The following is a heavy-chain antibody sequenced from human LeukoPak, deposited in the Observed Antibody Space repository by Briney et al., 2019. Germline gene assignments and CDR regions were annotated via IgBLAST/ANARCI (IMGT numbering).Heavy chain of an antibody. V-gene: IGHV4-39*07. D-gene: IGHD3-22*01. J-gene: IGHJ4*02. Sequence: SETLSLTCTVSDGSISSSSYFWGWIRQPPGMRLEWVGNIYYSGSTFYNPSLKSRVTISVDTSKNQFSLKLSSVTAADTAVYYCATTLRIYDSGGYYSSYYFDYWGQGTLVTVSS. CDR2: IYYSGST. CDR3: ATTLRIYDSGGYYSSYYFDY. CDR1: DGSISSSSYF.